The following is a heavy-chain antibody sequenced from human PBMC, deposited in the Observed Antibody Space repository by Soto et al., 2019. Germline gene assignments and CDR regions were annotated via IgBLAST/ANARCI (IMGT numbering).Heavy chain of an antibody. D-gene: IGHD2-15*01. CDR3: AAWAEGATEVH. V-gene: IGHV3-33*01. CDR1: GFSFSVYG. CDR2: IWYDASKQ. J-gene: IGHJ4*02. Sequence: SLRLSCETSGFSFSVYGMHWVRQAPGKGLEWVAGIWYDASKQFYAASVEGRFTISRDNSKAILYLQMNSLRAEDTAVYYCAAWAEGATEVHWGQGILVTVSS.